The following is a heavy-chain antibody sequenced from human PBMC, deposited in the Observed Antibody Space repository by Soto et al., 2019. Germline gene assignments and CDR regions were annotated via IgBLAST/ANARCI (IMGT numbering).Heavy chain of an antibody. CDR1: GGTFSSYA. D-gene: IGHD2-8*01. Sequence: ASVKVSCKASGGTFSSYAISWVRQAPGQGLEWMGGIIPIFGIANYAQKFQGRVTITADKSTSTAYMELSSLRSEDTAVYYCARGGYCTNGVCYAFDIWGQGTMVTVSS. CDR3: ARGGYCTNGVCYAFDI. V-gene: IGHV1-69*10. J-gene: IGHJ3*02. CDR2: IIPIFGIA.